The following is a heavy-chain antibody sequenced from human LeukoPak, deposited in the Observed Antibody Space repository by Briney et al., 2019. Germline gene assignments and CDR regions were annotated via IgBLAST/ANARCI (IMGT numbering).Heavy chain of an antibody. CDR1: GFTFSSYA. CDR3: ARGLAGQKYAFDI. Sequence: GGSLRLSCAASGFTFSSYAMSWVRQAPGKGLEWVSAISGSGGSTYYADSVKGRFTISRDNSKNTLYLQMNSLRAEDTAVYYCARGLAGQKYAFDIWGQGTMVTVSS. V-gene: IGHV3-23*01. CDR2: ISGSGGST. J-gene: IGHJ3*02.